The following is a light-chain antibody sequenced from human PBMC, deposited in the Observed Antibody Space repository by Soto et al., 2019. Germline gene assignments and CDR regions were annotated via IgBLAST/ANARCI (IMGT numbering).Light chain of an antibody. Sequence: DIVLTQSPLSLPVTPGEPASISCRSSQSLLHSNGNIYLDWYLQKPGQSPQLLIYLGSIRASGVPDRFNGSGSGTDFTLKISRVEAEDVGVYYCMQAVQAPRTFGQGTKVEIK. J-gene: IGKJ1*01. V-gene: IGKV2-28*01. CDR3: MQAVQAPRT. CDR1: QSLLHSNGNIY. CDR2: LGS.